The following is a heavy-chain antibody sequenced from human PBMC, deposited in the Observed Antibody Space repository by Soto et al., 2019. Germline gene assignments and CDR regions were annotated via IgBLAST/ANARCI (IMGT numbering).Heavy chain of an antibody. CDR3: ARGTVTTRSEDYYYYYYMDV. Sequence: GASVKVSCKASGGTFSSYTSSWVRQAPGQGLEWMGRIIPILGIANYAQKFQGRVTITADKSTSTAYMELSSLRSEDTAVYYCARGTVTTRSEDYYYYYYMDVWGKGTTVTVSS. CDR1: GGTFSSYT. D-gene: IGHD4-17*01. V-gene: IGHV1-69*02. CDR2: IIPILGIA. J-gene: IGHJ6*03.